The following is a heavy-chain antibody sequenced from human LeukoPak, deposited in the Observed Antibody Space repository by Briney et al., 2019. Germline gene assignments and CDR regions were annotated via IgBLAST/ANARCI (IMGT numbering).Heavy chain of an antibody. D-gene: IGHD3-10*01. J-gene: IGHJ4*02. CDR3: AKEPDLWFGEYYFDY. Sequence: GGSLRLSCAASGFTFSSYGMHWVRQAPGKGLEWVAFIRYDGSNKYYADSVKGRFTISRDNSKNTLYLQMNSLRAEDTAVYYCAKEPDLWFGEYYFDYWGQGTLVTASS. V-gene: IGHV3-30*02. CDR1: GFTFSSYG. CDR2: IRYDGSNK.